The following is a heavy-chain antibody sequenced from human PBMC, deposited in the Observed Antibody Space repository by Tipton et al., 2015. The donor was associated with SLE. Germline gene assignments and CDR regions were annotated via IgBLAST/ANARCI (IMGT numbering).Heavy chain of an antibody. CDR1: GDSISSSSYY. D-gene: IGHD3-22*01. CDR3: ARDEYRYDTTGYHLLGHFDF. V-gene: IGHV4-39*07. J-gene: IGHJ4*02. Sequence: TLSLTCIVSGDSISSSSYYWSWIRQPPGKGLEWVGTVYYTGNTFYNPSLKSRVTISVDTSKDQFSLNLSSVTAADTAVYYCARDEYRYDTTGYHLLGHFDFWGQGTLVTVSS. CDR2: VYYTGNT.